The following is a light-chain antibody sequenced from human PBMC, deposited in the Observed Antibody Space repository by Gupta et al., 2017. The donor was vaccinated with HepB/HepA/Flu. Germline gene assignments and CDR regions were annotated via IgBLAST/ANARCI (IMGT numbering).Light chain of an antibody. Sequence: SALTQPRSMSGSPGQSVTISFSGTGSDVGNDNYVSWYQQHPAEAPKLLIYDVSRRPAGVPDRFSGSKSGNTASLTISGLQAEEDSDYYGCSDASNDIWVFGGGTKLTVL. CDR2: DVS. J-gene: IGLJ3*02. CDR3: CSDASNDIWV. V-gene: IGLV2-11*01. CDR1: GSDVGNDNY.